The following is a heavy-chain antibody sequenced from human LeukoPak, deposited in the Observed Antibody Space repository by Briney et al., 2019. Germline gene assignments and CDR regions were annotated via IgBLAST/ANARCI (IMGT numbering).Heavy chain of an antibody. V-gene: IGHV4-31*03. CDR1: GGSISSGGYY. D-gene: IGHD2-15*01. CDR3: ARVFKKWSDFDY. Sequence: SETLSLTCTVSGGSISSGGYYWSWIRQHPGKGLEWIGYIYYSGSTYYNPSLKSRVTISVDTSKNQFSLKLSSVTAADTAVYYCARVFKKWSDFDYWGQGTLVTVSS. J-gene: IGHJ4*02. CDR2: IYYSGST.